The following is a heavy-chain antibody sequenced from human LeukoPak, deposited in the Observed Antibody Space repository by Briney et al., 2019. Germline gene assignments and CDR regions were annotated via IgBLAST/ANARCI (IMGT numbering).Heavy chain of an antibody. CDR1: GGTLSSHA. CDR3: ARERGVAAGDTWYFDL. CDR2: IIPILGIT. D-gene: IGHD3-10*01. Sequence: SVKVSCKASGGTLSSHAFSWMRQAPGQGLEWMGRIIPILGITYYAQKFQARVAIMADKSTNTVHMELRGLTSEDTALYFCARERGVAAGDTWYFDLWGRGTLVTVSS. V-gene: IGHV1-69*04. J-gene: IGHJ2*01.